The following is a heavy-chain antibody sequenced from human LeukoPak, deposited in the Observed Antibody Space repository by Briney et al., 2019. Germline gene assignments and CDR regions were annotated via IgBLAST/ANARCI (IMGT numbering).Heavy chain of an antibody. D-gene: IGHD1-26*01. CDR1: GYTFTGYY. Sequence: ASVKVSCKASGYTFTGYYMHWVRQAPGQGLEWMGWINPNSGGTNYAQKFQGRVTMTRDTYISTAYMELSRLRSDDTAVYYCARGRVGATPLGYWGQGTLVTVSS. CDR3: ARGRVGATPLGY. V-gene: IGHV1-2*02. CDR2: INPNSGGT. J-gene: IGHJ4*02.